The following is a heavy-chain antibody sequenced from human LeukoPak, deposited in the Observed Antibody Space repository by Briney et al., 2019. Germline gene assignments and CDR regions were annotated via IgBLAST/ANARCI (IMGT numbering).Heavy chain of an antibody. Sequence: GSLRLSCAASGSSFSGYGMHWVRQGPGKGLEWVAFIRSDGSNIYYADSVKGRFTVSRDNSKKTLDLQMNSLRGEDTAMYYCAKDHCSRCSEDDYLDYWGQGTLVTVSS. CDR2: IRSDGSNI. CDR3: AKDHCSRCSEDDYLDY. V-gene: IGHV3-30*02. D-gene: IGHD2-15*01. CDR1: GSSFSGYG. J-gene: IGHJ4*02.